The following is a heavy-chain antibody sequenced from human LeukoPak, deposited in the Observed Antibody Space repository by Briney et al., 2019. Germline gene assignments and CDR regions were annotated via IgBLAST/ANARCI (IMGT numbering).Heavy chain of an antibody. V-gene: IGHV1-2*06. J-gene: IGHJ4*02. CDR2: INPNSGGT. Sequence: ASVNVSCKASGYTFTGYYMHWVRQAPGQGLEWMGRINPNSGGTNYAQKFQGRVTMTRDTSISTAYMELSRLRSDDTAVYYCARYGGGYYYDSSGYYDYWGQGTLVTVSS. CDR3: ARYGGGYYYDSSGYYDY. CDR1: GYTFTGYY. D-gene: IGHD3-22*01.